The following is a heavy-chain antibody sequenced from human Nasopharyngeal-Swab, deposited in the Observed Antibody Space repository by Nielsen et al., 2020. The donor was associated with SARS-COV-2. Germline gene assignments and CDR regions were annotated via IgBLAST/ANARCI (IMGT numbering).Heavy chain of an antibody. V-gene: IGHV3-30*18. J-gene: IGHJ4*02. Sequence: GESLKTSCAASGFTFSSYGMHWVRQAPGKGLEWVAVISYDGSNKYSADSVKGRFTISRDNSKNTLYLQMNSLRAEETAVYYCAKDHCSSTSCHSRYFDYWGQGTLVTVSS. CDR3: AKDHCSSTSCHSRYFDY. D-gene: IGHD2-2*02. CDR1: GFTFSSYG. CDR2: ISYDGSNK.